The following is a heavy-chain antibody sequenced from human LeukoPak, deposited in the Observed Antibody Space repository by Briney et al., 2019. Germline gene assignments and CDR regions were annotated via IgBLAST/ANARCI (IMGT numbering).Heavy chain of an antibody. CDR2: VYSTGGT. D-gene: IGHD2-21*02. V-gene: IGHV4-4*07. J-gene: IGHJ4*02. Sequence: PSETPSLTCTVSGDSMTENYWNWIRQPAGEGLEWIGRVYSTGGTNYNPSLKSRLTISVDKSKSQFSLKLSSVTAADTAVYYCARSMFGDYYFDYWGRGTLVTVSS. CDR1: GDSMTENY. CDR3: ARSMFGDYYFDY.